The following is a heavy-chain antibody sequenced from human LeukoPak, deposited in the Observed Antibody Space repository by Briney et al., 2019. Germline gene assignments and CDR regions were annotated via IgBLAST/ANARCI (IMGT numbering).Heavy chain of an antibody. J-gene: IGHJ5*02. V-gene: IGHV1-2*02. CDR1: GYTLTGYY. CDR3: ARGSIVVVPAASVFDP. CDR2: INPNSGGT. Sequence: ASVKVSCKASGYTLTGYYLHWVRQAPRQGLEWMGWINPNSGGTNFAQKFQGRVTMTRDTSISTAYMELSRLRSDDTAVYYCARGSIVVVPAASVFDPWGQGTLVTVSS. D-gene: IGHD2-2*01.